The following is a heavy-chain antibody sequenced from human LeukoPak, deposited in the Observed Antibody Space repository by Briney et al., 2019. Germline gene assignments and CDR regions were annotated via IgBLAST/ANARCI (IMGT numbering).Heavy chain of an antibody. CDR3: ARGDELLSPIDY. J-gene: IGHJ4*02. CDR2: IYYSGSI. Sequence: SETLSLTCTVSGGSISSSSYYWGWIRQPPGKGLEWIGYIYYSGSINYNPSLKSRVTISVDTSKNQFSLKLSSVTAADTAVYYCARGDELLSPIDYWGQGTLVTVSS. D-gene: IGHD2-2*01. V-gene: IGHV4-61*05. CDR1: GGSISSSSYY.